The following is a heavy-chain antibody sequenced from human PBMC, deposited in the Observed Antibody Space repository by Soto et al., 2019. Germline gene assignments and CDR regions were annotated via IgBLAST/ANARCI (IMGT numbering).Heavy chain of an antibody. CDR3: AKGSGSFYYCYCHYMDV. Sequence: QVQLVESGGGVVQPGKSLRLSCAASGFTFSSYGMHWVRQAPGKGLEWVSPIWYDGSNKYYADSVKGRFTISRDNSKSTLYLQMNSLRAEDTAVYYCAKGSGSFYYCYCHYMDVWGKGTTVTVSS. J-gene: IGHJ6*03. CDR1: GFTFSSYG. D-gene: IGHD3-10*01. V-gene: IGHV3-33*06. CDR2: IWYDGSNK.